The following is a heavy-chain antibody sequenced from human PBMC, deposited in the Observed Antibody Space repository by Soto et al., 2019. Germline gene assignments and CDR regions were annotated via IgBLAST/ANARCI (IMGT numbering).Heavy chain of an antibody. D-gene: IGHD4-17*01. V-gene: IGHV1-69*14. Sequence: QVQLVQSGAEVKKPGSSVKVSCKASGGTFSTSSINWVRQAPGQRPEWMGNILPIFGTADYAQKFQDRVTITADKSTKTAYMEMRSLLSEDTSVYYCARAHEYGGNSDAFDIWGQGTVVTVSS. J-gene: IGHJ3*02. CDR3: ARAHEYGGNSDAFDI. CDR1: GGTFSTSS. CDR2: ILPIFGTA.